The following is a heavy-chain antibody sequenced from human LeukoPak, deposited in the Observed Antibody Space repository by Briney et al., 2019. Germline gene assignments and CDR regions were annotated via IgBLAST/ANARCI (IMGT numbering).Heavy chain of an antibody. J-gene: IGHJ4*02. V-gene: IGHV3-23*01. CDR2: ISGSGGST. CDR3: ARDGLLGYHHSSGFGNDY. CDR1: GFTFSSYA. D-gene: IGHD3-22*01. Sequence: GGSLRLSCAASGFTFSSYAMSWVRQAPGKGLEWVSSISGSGGSTYYADSVKGRFTISRDNAKNSLYLQMNSLRAEDTAVYYCARDGLLGYHHSSGFGNDYWGQGTLVTVSS.